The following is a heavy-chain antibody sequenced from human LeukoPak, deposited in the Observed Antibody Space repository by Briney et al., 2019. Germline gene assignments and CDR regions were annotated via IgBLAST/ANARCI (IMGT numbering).Heavy chain of an antibody. J-gene: IGHJ4*02. V-gene: IGHV1-69*04. Sequence: SVKVSCKASGGTFSSYAISWVRQAPGQGLERMGRIIPILGIANYAQKFQGRVTITTDKSTSTAYMELSSLRSEDTAVYYCARDILYCSSTSCPFDYWGQGTLVTVSS. CDR1: GGTFSSYA. CDR3: ARDILYCSSTSCPFDY. D-gene: IGHD2-2*01. CDR2: IIPILGIA.